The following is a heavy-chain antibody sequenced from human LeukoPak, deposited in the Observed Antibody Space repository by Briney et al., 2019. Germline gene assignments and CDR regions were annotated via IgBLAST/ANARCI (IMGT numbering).Heavy chain of an antibody. V-gene: IGHV3-74*01. D-gene: IGHD6-19*01. Sequence: PGGSLRLSCAASGFTFSGYWMHWVRQAPGKGLVWVSRINSDGSSTSYADSVKGRFTISRDNAKNTLYLQMNSLRAEDTAVYYCARDGPKGVAGYWGQGTLVTVSS. J-gene: IGHJ4*02. CDR2: INSDGSST. CDR3: ARDGPKGVAGY. CDR1: GFTFSGYW.